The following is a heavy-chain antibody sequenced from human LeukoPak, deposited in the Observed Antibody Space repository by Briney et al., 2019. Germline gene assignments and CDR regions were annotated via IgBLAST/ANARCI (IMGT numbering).Heavy chain of an antibody. V-gene: IGHV5-51*01. CDR1: GYRFSNYW. CDR2: TGASDT. Sequence: GESLKISCQGSGYRFSNYWIAWVRQVPAKGLEWMGVTGASDTRYSPSFEGQVTMAVDKSINTAYLQWSSLKASDTAIYYCARHFGTGTPFDFWGQGTLVTVSS. J-gene: IGHJ4*02. CDR3: ARHFGTGTPFDF. D-gene: IGHD3/OR15-3a*01.